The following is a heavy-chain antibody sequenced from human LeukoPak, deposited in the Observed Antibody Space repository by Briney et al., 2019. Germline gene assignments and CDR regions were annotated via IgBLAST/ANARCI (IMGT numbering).Heavy chain of an antibody. D-gene: IGHD5-12*01. J-gene: IGHJ4*02. Sequence: SGRSLRLSCAASGFTFSDYYMSWIRQAPGKGLEWVSYISGSTGYTNYADSVKGRFTISRDNAKNSLFLHMNSLRAEDTAVYYCARTNSGYDSFDYWGQGTLVTVSS. CDR3: ARTNSGYDSFDY. CDR2: ISGSTGYT. CDR1: GFTFSDYY. V-gene: IGHV3-11*03.